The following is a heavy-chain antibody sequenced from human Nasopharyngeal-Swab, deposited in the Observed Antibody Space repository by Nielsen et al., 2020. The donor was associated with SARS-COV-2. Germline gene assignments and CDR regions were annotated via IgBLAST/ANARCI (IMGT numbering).Heavy chain of an antibody. CDR1: GYALSNFY. D-gene: IGHD4-17*01. CDR2: INPSGEST. V-gene: IGHV1-46*01. CDR3: ARGFDYGDYYFDN. Sequence: ASVKVSCKASGYALSNFYIHWLRQAPGQGLEWMGIINPSGESTSYAQKFQGRVTMIRDTSTVYLQVSSLRFEDTAVYYCARGFDYGDYYFDNWGQGTLVSVSS. J-gene: IGHJ4*02.